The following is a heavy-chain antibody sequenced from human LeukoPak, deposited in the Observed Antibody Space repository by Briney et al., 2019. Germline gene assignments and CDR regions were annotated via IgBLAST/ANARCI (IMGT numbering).Heavy chain of an antibody. J-gene: IGHJ4*02. CDR2: IYSGGST. V-gene: IGHV3-66*02. D-gene: IGHD4-23*01. CDR1: GLTFSSNY. CDR3: AREDDYGGNFDY. Sequence: GGSLSLSCAASGLTFSSNYMSWVRQAPGKGLEWVSVIYSGGSTYYADSVKGRFTISRDNSKNTLYLQMNSLRAEDTAVYYCAREDDYGGNFDYWGQGTLVPVSS.